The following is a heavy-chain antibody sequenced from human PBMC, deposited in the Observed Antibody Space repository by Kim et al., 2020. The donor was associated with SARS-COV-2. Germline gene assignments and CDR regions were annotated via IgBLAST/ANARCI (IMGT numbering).Heavy chain of an antibody. Sequence: SVNVSCKASGGTFSSYAISWVRQAPGQGLEWMGGIIPIFGTANYAQKFQGRVTITADESTSTAYMELSSLRSEDTAVYYCASIAARRNYYYYGMDVWGQGTTVTVSS. CDR2: IIPIFGTA. CDR1: GGTFSSYA. J-gene: IGHJ6*02. CDR3: ASIAARRNYYYYGMDV. D-gene: IGHD6-6*01. V-gene: IGHV1-69*13.